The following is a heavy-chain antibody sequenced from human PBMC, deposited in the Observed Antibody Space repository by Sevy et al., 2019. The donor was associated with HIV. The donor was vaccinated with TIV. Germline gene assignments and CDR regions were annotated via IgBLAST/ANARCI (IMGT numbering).Heavy chain of an antibody. CDR1: GFTFSSYW. J-gene: IGHJ5*02. CDR2: IKTDGSDT. V-gene: IGHV3-74*01. CDR3: ARRPTDQSGSYWFDP. Sequence: GGSLRLSCAASGFTFSSYWMHWVRQAPGKGLVWVSRIKTDGSDTSYADSVKGRFTISRDNTKNTLYLQMNSLRAEDTAVYYCARRPTDQSGSYWFDPWVYGTLVTVSS. D-gene: IGHD1-26*01.